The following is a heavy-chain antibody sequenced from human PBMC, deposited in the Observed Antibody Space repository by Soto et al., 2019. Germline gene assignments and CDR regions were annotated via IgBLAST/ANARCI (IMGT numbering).Heavy chain of an antibody. D-gene: IGHD2-2*01. CDR2: INWNGGST. J-gene: IGHJ5*02. CDR1: GFTFDDYG. Sequence: GGSLRLSCAASGFTFDDYGMSWVRQAPGKGLEWVSGINWNGGSTGYADSVKGRFTISRDNAKNSLYLQMNSLRAEDTALYYCARDTGYCISTSCSNYNWFDPWGQGTLVTVSS. CDR3: ARDTGYCISTSCSNYNWFDP. V-gene: IGHV3-20*04.